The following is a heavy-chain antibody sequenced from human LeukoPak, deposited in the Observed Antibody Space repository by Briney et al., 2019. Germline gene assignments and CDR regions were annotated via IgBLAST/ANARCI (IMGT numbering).Heavy chain of an antibody. CDR2: INSDSVRT. Sequence: ASVKVSCKASGYTFTGDFIHWVRQAPGQGLEWMGWINSDSVRTKYARKFQGRVTMTRDTSISTAYMELSSLRSDDTAVFYCARGNIATRRGENWFDPWGQGTLVTVSS. CDR3: ARGNIATRRGENWFDP. CDR1: GYTFTGDF. V-gene: IGHV1-2*02. D-gene: IGHD6-6*01. J-gene: IGHJ5*02.